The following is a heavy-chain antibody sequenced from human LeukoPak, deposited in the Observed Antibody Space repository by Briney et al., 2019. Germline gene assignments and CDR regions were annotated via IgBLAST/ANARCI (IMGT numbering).Heavy chain of an antibody. J-gene: IGHJ4*02. CDR2: ISWDSGTI. V-gene: IGHV3-9*01. D-gene: IGHD5-18*01. CDR1: GFTFDDYA. Sequence: SLRLSCAASGFTFDDYAMHWVRQAPGKGLEWVSGISWDSGTIGYADSVKGRFTISRDNAKNALYLQMNSLRVEDTALYYCAKDMSVGYSFADYFDNWGQGILVTVSS. CDR3: AKDMSVGYSFADYFDN.